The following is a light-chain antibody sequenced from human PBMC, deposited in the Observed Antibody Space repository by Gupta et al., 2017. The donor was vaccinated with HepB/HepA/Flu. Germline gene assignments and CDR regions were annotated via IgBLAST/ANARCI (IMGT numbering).Light chain of an antibody. CDR3: HQSYTYPLYT. CDR2: GSS. Sequence: DIQMTQSPSSLSASVGDRVTITCRASQSVSTYLNWYQQKPGKAPKLLIYGSSSLHSGVPSRFSGSGSGTDFTLTISSLQPEDFATYYCHQSYTYPLYTFGQGTKLEIK. V-gene: IGKV1-39*01. J-gene: IGKJ2*01. CDR1: QSVSTY.